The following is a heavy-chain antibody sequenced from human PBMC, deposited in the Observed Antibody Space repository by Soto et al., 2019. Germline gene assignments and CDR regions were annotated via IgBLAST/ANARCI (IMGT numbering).Heavy chain of an antibody. CDR3: AGTSSLQWYYMDV. V-gene: IGHV6-1*01. J-gene: IGHJ6*03. CDR2: TYYRSRWYN. D-gene: IGHD1-7*01. CDR1: GDGGSSNSAA. Sequence: SQTLSVTCVISGDGGSSNSAAWNWIRQSPSRGLEWLGRTYYRSRWYNDYAVSVRSRITVNADTSKNQFSLHLNSVTPEDTAVYYCAGTSSLQWYYMDVWDKGTTVTVSS.